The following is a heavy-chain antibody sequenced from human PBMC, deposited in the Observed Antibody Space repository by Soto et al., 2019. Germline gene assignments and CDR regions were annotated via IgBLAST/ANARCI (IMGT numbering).Heavy chain of an antibody. V-gene: IGHV4-59*01. Sequence: SETLSLTCTASGGSISSYYWSWIRQPPGKGLEWIGYIYYSGSTNYNPSLKSRVTISVDTSKNQFSLKLSSVTAADTAVYYCARTTYGDYAAFDIWGQGTMVTVSS. D-gene: IGHD4-17*01. CDR2: IYYSGST. CDR1: GGSISSYY. J-gene: IGHJ3*02. CDR3: ARTTYGDYAAFDI.